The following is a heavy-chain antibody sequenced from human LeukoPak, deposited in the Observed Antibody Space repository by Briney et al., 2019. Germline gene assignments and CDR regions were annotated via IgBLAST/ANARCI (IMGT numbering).Heavy chain of an antibody. V-gene: IGHV3-64*01. CDR1: GFTFSSYW. D-gene: IGHD6-19*01. CDR2: ISNNGGTT. CDR3: ARKISVAGTNYFDY. J-gene: IGHJ4*02. Sequence: GGSLRLSCAASGFTFSSYWMHWVRQAPGKGLEYVSSISNNGGTTFYANSVKGRFTISRDNSKNTLYLQMGSLRPEDMAVYYCARKISVAGTNYFDYWGQGPLVTVSS.